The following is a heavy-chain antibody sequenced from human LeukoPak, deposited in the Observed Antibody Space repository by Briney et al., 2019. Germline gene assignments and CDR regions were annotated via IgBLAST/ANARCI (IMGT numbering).Heavy chain of an antibody. V-gene: IGHV4-4*02. J-gene: IGHJ4*02. CDR3: AREGGFYRPLDY. CDR1: GGSVINTNW. CDR2: VHLDGRT. D-gene: IGHD3-3*01. Sequence: KPSGTLSPTCGVSGGSVINTNWWTWVRQPPGKGLEWIGEVHLDGRTNYNPSLESRLTMSVDVSENQVSLKLTSVTAADTAVYYCAREGGFYRPLDYSGQGTLVTVSS.